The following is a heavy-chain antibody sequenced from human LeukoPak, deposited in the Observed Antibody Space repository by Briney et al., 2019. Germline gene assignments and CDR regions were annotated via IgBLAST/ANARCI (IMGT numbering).Heavy chain of an antibody. D-gene: IGHD1-26*01. CDR2: INPNSGGT. V-gene: IGHV1-2*02. J-gene: IGHJ4*02. CDR1: GYTFTGYY. CDR3: ARDLSGSYWGGFDY. Sequence: ASVKVSCKASGYTFTGYYMHWVRQAPGQGLEWMGWINPNSGGTNYAQKFQGRVTMTRDTSISTAYMELSRLSSDDTAVYYCARDLSGSYWGGFDYWGLGTLVTVPS.